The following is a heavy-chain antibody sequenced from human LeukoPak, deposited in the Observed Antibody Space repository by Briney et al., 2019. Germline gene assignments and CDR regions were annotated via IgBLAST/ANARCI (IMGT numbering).Heavy chain of an antibody. CDR2: IYYTGST. J-gene: IGHJ4*02. Sequence: ASETLSLTCSVSGGSLSSHYWSWIRQPPGKGLEWIGYIYYTGSTDYNPSLKSRVTISVDMSKNQVSLKMNSVTAADTAVYYCARHRASYFDLWGQGTLVTVSS. CDR1: GGSLSSHY. V-gene: IGHV4-59*11. CDR3: ARHRASYFDL.